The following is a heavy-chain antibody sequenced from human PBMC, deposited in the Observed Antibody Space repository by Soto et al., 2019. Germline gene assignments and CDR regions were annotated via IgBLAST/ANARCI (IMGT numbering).Heavy chain of an antibody. Sequence: PGGSLRLSCAASGFTFSSYAMSWVRQAPGKRLEWVSTISDSGSTYYADSVRGRFTISRDISKNTLYVQMSSLRAEDTAVYYCAKGGEGYCSGTSCLYHMDAWGKGTTVTVSS. J-gene: IGHJ6*03. CDR1: GFTFSSYA. V-gene: IGHV3-23*01. D-gene: IGHD2-15*01. CDR3: AKGGEGYCSGTSCLYHMDA. CDR2: ISDSGST.